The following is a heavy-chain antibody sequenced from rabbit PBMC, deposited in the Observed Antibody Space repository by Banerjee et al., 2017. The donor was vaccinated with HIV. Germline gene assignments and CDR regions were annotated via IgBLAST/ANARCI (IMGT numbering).Heavy chain of an antibody. CDR1: GIDFSSYS. J-gene: IGHJ4*01. CDR2: IYAGKGIT. Sequence: QSLEESGGDLVKPGASLTLTCTASGIDFSSYSIGWVRQAPGKGLEWIGIIYAGKGITDYASWVNGRFTISSDNAQNTVDLRMNSLTAADTATYFCAITIFDYDDYGDYFPSYFNLWGPGTLVTVS. CDR3: AITIFDYDDYGDYFPSYFNL. V-gene: IGHV1S7*01. D-gene: IGHD2-1*01.